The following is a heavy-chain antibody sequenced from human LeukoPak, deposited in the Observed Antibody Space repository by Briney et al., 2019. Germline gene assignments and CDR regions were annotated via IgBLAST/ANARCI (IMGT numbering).Heavy chain of an antibody. Sequence: SETLCLTCAVSGGSISSYYWSWIRQPPGKGLEWIGYIYYSGSTNYNPSPKSRVTILVDTSKNQFSLKLSSVTAADTAVYYYARGNGDYYDSSGYFPFWYYYYGMDVWGQGTTVTVSS. CDR3: ARGNGDYYDSSGYFPFWYYYYGMDV. CDR2: IYYSGST. D-gene: IGHD3-22*01. CDR1: GGSISSYY. J-gene: IGHJ6*02. V-gene: IGHV4-59*01.